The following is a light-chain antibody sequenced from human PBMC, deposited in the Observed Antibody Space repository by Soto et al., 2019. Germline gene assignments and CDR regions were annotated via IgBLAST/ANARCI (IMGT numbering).Light chain of an antibody. CDR3: QQYDSTPPT. V-gene: IGKV3-20*01. CDR2: GAS. CDR1: QSVNSNY. J-gene: IGKJ1*01. Sequence: EIVLTQSPGTLSLSPGERATLSCRASQSVNSNYLAWYHRKPGQAPRLLIYGASNRATDIPYRVSASGSGTDFTVTITRLEAADFAVYYCQQYDSTPPTFGQGTKVEVK.